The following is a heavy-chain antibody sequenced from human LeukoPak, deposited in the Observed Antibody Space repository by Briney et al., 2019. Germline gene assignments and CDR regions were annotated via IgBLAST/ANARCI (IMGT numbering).Heavy chain of an antibody. CDR1: GFTFTNHA. V-gene: IGHV3-13*01. CDR3: VRQKESHGNFDY. J-gene: IGHJ4*02. D-gene: IGHD1-26*01. Sequence: GGSLRLSCAASGFTFTNHAMHWVRQGTGKGLEWVSAIGTAGDTFYPGSVKGRFTISRENAKKSLYLQMNSLRAEDTAVYYRVRQKESHGNFDYWGQGTLVAVSS. CDR2: IGTAGDT.